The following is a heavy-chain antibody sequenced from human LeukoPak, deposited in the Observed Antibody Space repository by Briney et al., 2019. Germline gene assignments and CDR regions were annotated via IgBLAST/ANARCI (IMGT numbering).Heavy chain of an antibody. J-gene: IGHJ6*02. D-gene: IGHD5-18*01. Sequence: KPGGSLRLSCAASGFTFSSYSMNWVRQAPGKGLEWVSSISSSSSYIYYADSVKGRFTISRDNAKNSLYLQMNSLRAEDTAVYYCARRGVDTAMPTHYYGMDVWGQGTTVTVSS. CDR3: ARRGVDTAMPTHYYGMDV. V-gene: IGHV3-21*01. CDR2: ISSSSSYI. CDR1: GFTFSSYS.